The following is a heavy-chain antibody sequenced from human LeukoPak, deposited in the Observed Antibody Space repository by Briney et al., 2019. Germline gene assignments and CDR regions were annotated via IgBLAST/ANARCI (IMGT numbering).Heavy chain of an antibody. J-gene: IGHJ4*02. Sequence: GASVKVSCKASGYTFTDYYIHWVRQAPGQGLEWMGRINPNSGDTKSAQKLQGRLTMTRDTSITTAYMDLSRLTSDDTAVYYCTRDDIVGARDFDYWGQGTLVTVSS. D-gene: IGHD1-26*01. V-gene: IGHV1-2*02. CDR3: TRDDIVGARDFDY. CDR2: INPNSGDT. CDR1: GYTFTDYY.